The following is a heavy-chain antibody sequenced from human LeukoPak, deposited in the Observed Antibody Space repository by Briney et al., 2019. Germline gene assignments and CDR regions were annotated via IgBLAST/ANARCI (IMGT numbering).Heavy chain of an antibody. Sequence: SETLSLTCTVSGGSISSSSYYWGWIRQPPGKGLEWIGSIYHSGSTYYNPSLKSRVTISVDTSKNQFSLKLSSVTAADTAVYYCARAAGYGDLYWGQGTLVTVSS. CDR2: IYHSGST. CDR3: ARAAGYGDLY. V-gene: IGHV4-39*07. D-gene: IGHD4-17*01. CDR1: GGSISSSSYY. J-gene: IGHJ4*02.